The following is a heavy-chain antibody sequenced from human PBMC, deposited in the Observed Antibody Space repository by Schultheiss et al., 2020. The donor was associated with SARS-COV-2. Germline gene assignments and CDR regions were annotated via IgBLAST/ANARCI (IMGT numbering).Heavy chain of an antibody. CDR1: GYSFTSYW. Sequence: GESLKISCKGSGYSFTSYWISWVRQMPGKGLEWMGRIDPSDSYTNYSPSFQGHVTISADKSISTAYLQWSSLKASDTAMYYCARPGSGSWWGDAFDIWGQGTMVTVSS. J-gene: IGHJ3*02. CDR2: IDPSDSYT. V-gene: IGHV5-10-1*01. D-gene: IGHD1-26*01. CDR3: ARPGSGSWWGDAFDI.